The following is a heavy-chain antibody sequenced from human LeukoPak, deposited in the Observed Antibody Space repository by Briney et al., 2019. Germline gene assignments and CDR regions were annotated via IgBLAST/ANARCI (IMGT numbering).Heavy chain of an antibody. CDR3: ARLYYYDSSGYGDWFDP. Sequence: PSETLSLTCTVSGGSISTYYWSWIRQPPGKGLEWIGYIYHSGSTKYNPSLKSRVTISVDTSKNQFSLKLSSVTAADTAVYYCARLYYYDSSGYGDWFDPWGQGTLVTVSS. CDR2: IYHSGST. CDR1: GGSISTYY. J-gene: IGHJ5*02. V-gene: IGHV4-59*12. D-gene: IGHD3-22*01.